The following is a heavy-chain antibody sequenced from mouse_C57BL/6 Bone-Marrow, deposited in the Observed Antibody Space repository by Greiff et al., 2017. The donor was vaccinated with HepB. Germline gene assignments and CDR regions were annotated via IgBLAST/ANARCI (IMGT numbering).Heavy chain of an antibody. J-gene: IGHJ1*03. Sequence: EVQLQQPGPELVKPGASVKISCKASGYSFTDYNMNWVKQSNGKSLEWIGVINPNYGTTSYNQKFKGKATLTVDQSSSTAYMQLNSLTSEDSAVYYCARRGFDCGNYHGYWYFDVWGTGTTVTVSS. V-gene: IGHV1-39*01. CDR3: ARRGFDCGNYHGYWYFDV. CDR1: GYSFTDYN. CDR2: INPNYGTT. D-gene: IGHD2-1*01.